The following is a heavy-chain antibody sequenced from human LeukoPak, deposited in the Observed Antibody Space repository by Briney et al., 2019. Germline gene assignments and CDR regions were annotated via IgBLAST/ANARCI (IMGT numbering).Heavy chain of an antibody. V-gene: IGHV4-59*01. J-gene: IGHJ5*02. CDR2: IHNSGST. CDR3: ARDIYGSGHGWFDT. Sequence: SETLSLTCTVSHVSISTYDWSWIRQPPGKGLEWVGYIHNSGSTNYNPSLKSRVTISVDTSKKQLSLMLRSVTAADTAVYYCARDIYGSGHGWFDTWGQGRLVTVSS. D-gene: IGHD3-10*01. CDR1: HVSISTYD.